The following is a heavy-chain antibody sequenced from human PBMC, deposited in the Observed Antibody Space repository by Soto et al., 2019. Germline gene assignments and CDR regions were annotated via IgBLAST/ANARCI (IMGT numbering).Heavy chain of an antibody. CDR3: AHSLHSSSWKDPGFQH. CDR1: GFSLSTSGVG. J-gene: IGHJ1*01. V-gene: IGHV2-5*02. CDR2: IYWDDDK. D-gene: IGHD6-13*01. Sequence: QITLKESGPTLVKPTQTLTLTCTFSGFSLSTSGVGVGWIRQPPGKALEWLALIYWDDDKRYSPSLKSRLTLTKDTSKNQVVLTMTNMDPVDTATYYCAHSLHSSSWKDPGFQHWGQGTLVTVSS.